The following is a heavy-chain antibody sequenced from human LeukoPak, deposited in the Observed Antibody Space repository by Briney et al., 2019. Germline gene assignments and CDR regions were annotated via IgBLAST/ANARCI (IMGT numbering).Heavy chain of an antibody. CDR3: ARHRGSGSPYFDY. J-gene: IGHJ4*02. CDR1: GDSIIHYY. CDR2: IYYSGST. V-gene: IGHV4-59*08. D-gene: IGHD3-10*01. Sequence: SETLSLTCTVSGDSIIHYYWSWIRQSPGKGLEWIGYIYYSGSTKYNPSLKSRVTISVDTSKNQFSLKLSSVTAADTAVYYCARHRGSGSPYFDYWGQGTLVTVSS.